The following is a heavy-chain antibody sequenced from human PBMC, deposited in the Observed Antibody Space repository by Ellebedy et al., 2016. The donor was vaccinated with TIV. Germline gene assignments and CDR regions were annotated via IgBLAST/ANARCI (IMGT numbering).Heavy chain of an antibody. D-gene: IGHD2-15*01. Sequence: GESLKISCAASGFTFSSYSMNWVRQAPGKGLEWVSYISSSSSTIYYADSVKGRFTISRDNAKNSLYLQMNSLRAEDTAVYYCARDSQAAYCSGGSCDSSRRGYYYYGMDVWGQGTTVTVSS. CDR3: ARDSQAAYCSGGSCDSSRRGYYYYGMDV. V-gene: IGHV3-48*01. J-gene: IGHJ6*02. CDR2: ISSSSSTI. CDR1: GFTFSSYS.